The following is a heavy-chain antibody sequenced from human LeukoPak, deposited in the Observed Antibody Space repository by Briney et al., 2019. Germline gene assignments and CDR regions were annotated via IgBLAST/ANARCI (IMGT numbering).Heavy chain of an antibody. D-gene: IGHD2-2*01. Sequence: GGSLRLSCAASGFTFDDYTMHWVRQAPGKGLEWVSLISWDGGSTYYADSVKGRFTISRDNSKNSLYLQMNSLRTEDTALYYCAKDGVPAATGDWFDPWGQGTLVTVSS. J-gene: IGHJ5*02. V-gene: IGHV3-43*01. CDR2: ISWDGGST. CDR1: GFTFDDYT. CDR3: AKDGVPAATGDWFDP.